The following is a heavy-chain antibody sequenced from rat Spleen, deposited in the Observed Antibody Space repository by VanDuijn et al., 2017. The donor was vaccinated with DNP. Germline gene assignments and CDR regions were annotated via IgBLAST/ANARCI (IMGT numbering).Heavy chain of an antibody. Sequence: QVHLKESGPGLVQPSQTLSLTCTVPGFSLSDYSVHWIRQSPGKGPEWMGRVRANGITDYNSALKSRQSISRDISQSQVFLKMNSLQTEDSARYFCVREGTVMTVGFLDFWGQGVMVTVSS. V-gene: IGHV2-19*01. D-gene: IGHD1-8*01. CDR3: VREGTVMTVGFLDF. J-gene: IGHJ2*01. CDR1: GFSLSDYS. CDR2: VRANGIT.